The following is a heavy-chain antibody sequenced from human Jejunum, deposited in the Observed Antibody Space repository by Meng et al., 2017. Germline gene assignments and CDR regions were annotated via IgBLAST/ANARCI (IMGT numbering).Heavy chain of an antibody. J-gene: IGHJ4*02. CDR1: GDSFNSPEYY. Sequence: VPLPESGPGLVTPSQTLSLPCTVSGDSFNSPEYYWSWIRQPPEKGLEWIGYIYYSGSTYYNPSLKSRVSISGDTSNKQFSLKLTSVTAADTAVYYCARSPYSGSALPFFDYWGQGSLVTVSS. CDR2: IYYSGST. CDR3: ARSPYSGSALPFFDY. D-gene: IGHD1-26*01. V-gene: IGHV4-30-4*01.